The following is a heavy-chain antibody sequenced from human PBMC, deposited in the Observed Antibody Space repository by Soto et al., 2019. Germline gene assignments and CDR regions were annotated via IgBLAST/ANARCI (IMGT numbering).Heavy chain of an antibody. CDR1: GYTFTGYY. V-gene: IGHV1-2*02. CDR3: ARGLLRYFDWFQGGGSYYYYYYGMDV. CDR2: INPNSGGT. J-gene: IGHJ6*02. D-gene: IGHD3-9*01. Sequence: GASVKVSCKASGYTFTGYYMHWVRQAPGQGLEWMGWINPNSGGTNYAQKFQGRVTMTRDTSISTAYMELSRLRSDDTAVYYCARGLLRYFDWFQGGGSYYYYYYGMDVWGQGTTVTVSS.